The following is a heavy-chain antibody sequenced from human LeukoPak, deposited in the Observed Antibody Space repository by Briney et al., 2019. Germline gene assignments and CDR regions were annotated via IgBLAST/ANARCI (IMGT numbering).Heavy chain of an antibody. CDR3: ARGSHTPNYYDGMDV. CDR1: GFTFSSYA. J-gene: IGHJ6*02. V-gene: IGHV3-30-3*01. CDR2: ISYDGSNK. Sequence: GGSLRLSCAASGFTFSSYAMHGVRQAPGKGLEWVAVISYDGSNKYYAASVKGRFTISRDNSKNTLYLQMNSLRAEDTAVYYCARGSHTPNYYDGMDVWGQGTTVTVSS.